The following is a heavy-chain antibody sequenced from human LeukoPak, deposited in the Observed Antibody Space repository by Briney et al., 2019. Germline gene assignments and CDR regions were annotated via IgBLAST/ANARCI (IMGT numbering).Heavy chain of an antibody. CDR3: ARDRLLGDGYNDYFDY. J-gene: IGHJ4*02. Sequence: GASVRVSCKASGYTFTTYYMHWVRQAPGQGLGWLGVINSSAGSTTYAQKFQGRLTMTRDTSTSTVYMELSSLRSDDTAMYYCARDRLLGDGYNDYFDYWGQGTLVTVSS. CDR1: GYTFTTYY. V-gene: IGHV1-46*01. CDR2: INSSAGST. D-gene: IGHD5-24*01.